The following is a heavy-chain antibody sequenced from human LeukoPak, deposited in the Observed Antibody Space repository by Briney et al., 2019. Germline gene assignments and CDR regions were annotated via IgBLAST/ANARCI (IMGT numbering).Heavy chain of an antibody. CDR3: ARDHGIRTTDY. D-gene: IGHD4-11*01. V-gene: IGHV3-7*04. CDR2: IKPDGSEK. CDR1: GLSFRYYY. J-gene: IGHJ4*02. Sequence: PGGSLRLSCAASGLSFRYYYMGWVRQAPGKGREWVANIKPDGSEKYYLDSVKGRFTVSRDNAENSLYLQMDGLRAQDTAVYYCARDHGIRTTDYWGQGTLVTVSS.